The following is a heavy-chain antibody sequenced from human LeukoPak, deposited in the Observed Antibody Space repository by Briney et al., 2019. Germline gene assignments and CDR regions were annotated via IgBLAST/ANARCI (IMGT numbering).Heavy chain of an antibody. CDR2: IYPGDSDI. CDR3: ARPIDSSGSLFDY. Sequence: GASLKISCKGSGYSFTSYWIGWVRPLPGKGLEWMGIIYPGDSDIRYSPSFQGQVTISADKSISTAYLQWSSLKASDTAMYYCARPIDSSGSLFDYWGQGTLVTVSS. D-gene: IGHD3-22*01. V-gene: IGHV5-51*01. CDR1: GYSFTSYW. J-gene: IGHJ4*02.